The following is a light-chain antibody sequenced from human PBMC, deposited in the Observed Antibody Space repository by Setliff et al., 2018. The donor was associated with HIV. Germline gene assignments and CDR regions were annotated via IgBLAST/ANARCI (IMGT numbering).Light chain of an antibody. CDR1: NIGSKS. J-gene: IGLJ1*01. Sequence: YELTQPPSVSVAPGKTARITCGGNNIGSKSVHWYQQKPGQAPVLVVYDDNDRPSGIPERFSGSNSGNTATLTISRVEAGDEADYYCQVWDSSSDHHVFGTGTKVTLL. V-gene: IGLV3-21*03. CDR3: QVWDSSSDHHV. CDR2: DDN.